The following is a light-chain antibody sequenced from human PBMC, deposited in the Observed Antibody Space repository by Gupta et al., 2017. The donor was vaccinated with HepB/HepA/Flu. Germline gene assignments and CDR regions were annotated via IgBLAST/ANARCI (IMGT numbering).Light chain of an antibody. CDR2: GAS. CDR3: QQYGSLPELT. J-gene: IGKJ4*01. V-gene: IGKV3-20*01. Sequence: EIVLTQSPGTLSLSPGERATLSCRASQSVSSSYLAWYQQKPGQAPRLLIYGASSRATGIPERFSGSGSGTDFTLTISRLEPEDFAVYYCQQYGSLPELTFGGGTKVEIK. CDR1: QSVSSSY.